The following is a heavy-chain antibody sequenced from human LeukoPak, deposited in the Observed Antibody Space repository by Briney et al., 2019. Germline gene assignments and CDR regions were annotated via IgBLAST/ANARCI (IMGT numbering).Heavy chain of an antibody. V-gene: IGHV3-66*02. Sequence: PGGSLRPSCAASGFTFSDYYVSWVRQAPGKGLEWVSVIYSGGSTYYADSVKGRFTISRDNSKNTLYLQMNSLRAEDTAVYYCARGPSDCGGDCYPYYFDYWGQGTLVTVSS. J-gene: IGHJ4*02. CDR1: GFTFSDYY. D-gene: IGHD2-21*02. CDR3: ARGPSDCGGDCYPYYFDY. CDR2: IYSGGST.